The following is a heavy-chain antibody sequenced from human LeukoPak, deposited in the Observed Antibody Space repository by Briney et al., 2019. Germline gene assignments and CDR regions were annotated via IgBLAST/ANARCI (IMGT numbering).Heavy chain of an antibody. J-gene: IGHJ4*02. CDR1: GFTFSSYA. D-gene: IGHD3-10*01. CDR3: AKVLLWFGESGYYFDY. V-gene: IGHV3-30*04. Sequence: GGSLRLSCAASGFTFSSYAMHWVRQAPGKGLEWVAVISYDGSNKYYADSVKGRFTISRDNSKNTLYLQMNSLRAEDTAVYYCAKVLLWFGESGYYFDYWGRGTLVTVSS. CDR2: ISYDGSNK.